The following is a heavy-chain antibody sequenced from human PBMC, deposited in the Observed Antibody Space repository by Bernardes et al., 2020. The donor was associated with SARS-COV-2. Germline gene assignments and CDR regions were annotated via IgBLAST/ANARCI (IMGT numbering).Heavy chain of an antibody. CDR3: ARSTPGDYYGSGSYYTNWFDP. CDR1: GGTFSSYA. V-gene: IGHV1-69*13. J-gene: IGHJ5*02. CDR2: IIPIFGTA. Sequence: SVKVSCKASGGTFSSYAISWVRQAPGQGLEWMGGIIPIFGTANYAQKFQGRVTITADESTSTAYMELSSLRSEDTAVYYCARSTPGDYYGSGSYYTNWFDPWGQGTLVTVSS. D-gene: IGHD3-10*01.